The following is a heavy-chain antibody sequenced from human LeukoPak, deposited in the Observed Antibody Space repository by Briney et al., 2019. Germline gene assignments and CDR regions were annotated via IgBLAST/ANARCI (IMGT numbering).Heavy chain of an antibody. J-gene: IGHJ3*02. D-gene: IGHD3-10*01. V-gene: IGHV3-7*02. CDR3: GRWEFALDK. CDR1: GFNLYSYW. CDR2: INQDGGLT. Sequence: GSPRLPCGGSGFNLYSYWVDWVRQAPGKGLEWVANINQDGGLTYYADAVKGRFTISRDNAKNSVYLQMNSVRVEDTAVYYCGRWEFALDKWGQGRMVSVSS.